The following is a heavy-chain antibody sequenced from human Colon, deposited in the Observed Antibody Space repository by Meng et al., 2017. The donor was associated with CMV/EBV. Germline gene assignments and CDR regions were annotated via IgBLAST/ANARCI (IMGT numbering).Heavy chain of an antibody. CDR1: GFTFSNHG. J-gene: IGHJ3*02. CDR2: IWYDGSNK. CDR3: ARGLDLMGSYYGDAFDI. Sequence: LKISCAASGFTFSNHGMHWVRQTPGKGLEWVAVIWYDGSNKYYADSVQGRFTISRDNSKNTLYLQMNSLRAEDTAVYYCARGLDLMGSYYGDAFDIWGQGTMVTVSS. D-gene: IGHD1-26*01. V-gene: IGHV3-33*01.